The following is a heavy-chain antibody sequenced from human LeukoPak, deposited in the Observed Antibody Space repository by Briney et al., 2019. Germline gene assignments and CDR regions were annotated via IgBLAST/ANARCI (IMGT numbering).Heavy chain of an antibody. Sequence: PGGSLRLSCAASGFTFSSYAMSWVRQAPGKGLEWVSGISGSGGSTYCADSVKGRFTVSRDNSKNTLYLQMNSLRAEDTAVYYCAKTPAVVVVGAASHFDYWGQGTLVTVSS. J-gene: IGHJ4*02. D-gene: IGHD2-15*01. CDR1: GFTFSSYA. V-gene: IGHV3-23*01. CDR2: ISGSGGST. CDR3: AKTPAVVVVGAASHFDY.